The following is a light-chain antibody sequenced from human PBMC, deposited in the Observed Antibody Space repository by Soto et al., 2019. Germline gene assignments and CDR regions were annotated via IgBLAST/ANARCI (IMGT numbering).Light chain of an antibody. V-gene: IGKV3-20*01. Sequence: EIVLTQSPGTLSLSPGERATLSCRASQSVSGNYLAWYQQKPGQSPRLLIYGSSDRATGIPDRFSGSGSGTDFTLTITKVEPADFAVYYCHQYGSSPPYTFGQGTNLEMK. CDR3: HQYGSSPPYT. CDR2: GSS. J-gene: IGKJ2*01. CDR1: QSVSGNY.